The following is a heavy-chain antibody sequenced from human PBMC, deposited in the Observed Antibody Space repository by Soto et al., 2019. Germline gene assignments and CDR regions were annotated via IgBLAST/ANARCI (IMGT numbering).Heavy chain of an antibody. D-gene: IGHD1-1*01. CDR3: GGGTAFDF. CDR1: GFTFSNYW. J-gene: IGHJ4*02. V-gene: IGHV3-7*01. CDR2: IKQDGSQQ. Sequence: EVHLVESGGGLVQPGGSLRLSCAASGFTFSNYWMNWVRQAPGKGLEWVANIKQDGSQQYYLDSVKGRFTVSRDNAENSLYLQMTSLRADDPAVYYCGGGTAFDFWGQRTLVTVSS.